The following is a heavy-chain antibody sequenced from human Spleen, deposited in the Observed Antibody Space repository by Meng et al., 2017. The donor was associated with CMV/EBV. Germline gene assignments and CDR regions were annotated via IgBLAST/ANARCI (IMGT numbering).Heavy chain of an antibody. Sequence: ASVKVSCKASGYSFTGYFLHWVRQAPGQGLEWMGWINPGNGDTKYAQRFQGRVTMTRDTSISTAYMELNRLESDDAAVYYCARESGVAANTWGQGTLVTVSS. J-gene: IGHJ5*02. CDR3: ARESGVAANT. D-gene: IGHD4/OR15-4a*01. CDR1: GYSFTGYF. V-gene: IGHV1-2*02. CDR2: INPGNGDT.